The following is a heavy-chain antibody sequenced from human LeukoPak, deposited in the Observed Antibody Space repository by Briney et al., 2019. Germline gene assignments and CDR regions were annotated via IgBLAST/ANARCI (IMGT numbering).Heavy chain of an antibody. CDR1: GGSISSGGYY. V-gene: IGHV4-30-2*01. J-gene: IGHJ4*02. Sequence: PSETLSLTCTVSGGSISSGGYYWSWIRQPPGKGLEWIGYIYHSGSTYYNPSLKSRVTISVDRSKNQFSLKLSSVTAADTAVYYCARAGYSCGYGFDYWGQGTLVTVSS. CDR2: IYHSGST. D-gene: IGHD5-18*01. CDR3: ARAGYSCGYGFDY.